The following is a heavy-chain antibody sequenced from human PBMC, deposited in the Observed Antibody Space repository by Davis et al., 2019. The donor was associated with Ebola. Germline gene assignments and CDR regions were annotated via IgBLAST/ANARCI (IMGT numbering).Heavy chain of an antibody. CDR3: ARGSSSWSNWYFDL. Sequence: PGGSLRLSCAASGFTFSTYWLHWVRQAPGKGLVWVSNINGDGSRTNYADSLKGRFTISRDNAENTLYLQMNSLRAEDTAVYYCARGSSSWSNWYFDLWGRGTLVTVSS. J-gene: IGHJ2*01. CDR1: GFTFSTYW. D-gene: IGHD6-13*01. CDR2: INGDGSRT. V-gene: IGHV3-74*01.